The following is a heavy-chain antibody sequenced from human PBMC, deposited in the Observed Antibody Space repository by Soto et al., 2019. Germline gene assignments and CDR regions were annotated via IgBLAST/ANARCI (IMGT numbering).Heavy chain of an antibody. D-gene: IGHD3-10*01. CDR3: ARIRARFSRSAFDI. Sequence: QVQLQQWGAGLLKPSETLSLTCAVYAGSFTTYYWSWIRQPPGKGLEWIGEINSSGSTNYNPSLKSRLTTSVDTSKNQFSLRLTSVTAADTAVYYCARIRARFSRSAFDIWGQGTIVTVSS. CDR2: INSSGST. J-gene: IGHJ3*02. CDR1: AGSFTTYY. V-gene: IGHV4-34*01.